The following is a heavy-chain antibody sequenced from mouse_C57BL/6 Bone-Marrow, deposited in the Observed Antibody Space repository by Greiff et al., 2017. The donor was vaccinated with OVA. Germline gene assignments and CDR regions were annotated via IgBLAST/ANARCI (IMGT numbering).Heavy chain of an antibody. Sequence: ESGPGLVKPSQSLSLTCSVTGYSITSGYYWNWIRQFPGNKLEWMGYISYDGSNNYNPSLKNRISITRDTSKNQFFLKLNSVTTEDTATYYCARGDYSNYYAMDYWGQGTSVTVSS. D-gene: IGHD2-5*01. J-gene: IGHJ4*01. CDR2: ISYDGSN. V-gene: IGHV3-6*01. CDR3: ARGDYSNYYAMDY. CDR1: GYSITSGYY.